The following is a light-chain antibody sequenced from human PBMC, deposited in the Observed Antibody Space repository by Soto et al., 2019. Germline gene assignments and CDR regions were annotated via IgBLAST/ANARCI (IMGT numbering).Light chain of an antibody. J-gene: IGKJ3*01. Sequence: EIVLTQSPGTLSLSPGERATLSCRASQSVSTTYLAWYQQKPGQAPRLLIYGASSRATGVPDRFSGSGSGKDFTLTISRLEPEDFAVYYCQHYDNSPPRFTFGPGTRVDIK. CDR3: QHYDNSPPRFT. CDR1: QSVSTTY. V-gene: IGKV3-20*01. CDR2: GAS.